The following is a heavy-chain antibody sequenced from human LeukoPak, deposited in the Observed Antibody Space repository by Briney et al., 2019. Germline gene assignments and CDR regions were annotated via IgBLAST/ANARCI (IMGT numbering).Heavy chain of an antibody. V-gene: IGHV1-46*01. J-gene: IGHJ4*02. D-gene: IGHD6-19*01. CDR1: GYTFTSYY. CDR3: ARDESSGWHFDY. Sequence: ASVKVSCKASGYTFTSYYMHWVRQAPGQGLEWMGIINPGGGSTSYAQKFQGRVTMTRDTSTSTVYMELSSLRSEDTAVYYCARDESSGWHFDYWGQGTLVTVSS. CDR2: INPGGGST.